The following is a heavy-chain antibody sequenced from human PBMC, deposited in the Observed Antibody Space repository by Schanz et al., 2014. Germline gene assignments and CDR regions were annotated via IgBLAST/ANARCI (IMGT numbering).Heavy chain of an antibody. V-gene: IGHV3-9*01. CDR2: ISWNSYSL. J-gene: IGHJ4*02. Sequence: EVQLVESGGGLVQPGRSLRLSCAASGFIFEDYAMYWVRQAPGKGLEWVSGISWNSYSLLYADSVQGRFTISRDNAKNSTYLQMNRLRHDDTAFYYCARAPGANASPYCFDYWGQGSLVTVSS. D-gene: IGHD2-8*01. CDR1: GFIFEDYA. CDR3: ARAPGANASPYCFDY.